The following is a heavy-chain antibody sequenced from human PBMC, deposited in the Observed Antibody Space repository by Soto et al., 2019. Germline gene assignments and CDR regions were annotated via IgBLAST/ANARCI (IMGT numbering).Heavy chain of an antibody. V-gene: IGHV1-8*01. Sequence: QVQLVQSGAEVQRPGASVKVSCRASGYAFGDYDISWVRQAPGQGLEWMGWMNPNSAKTGYAQKFQGRVSMTRDMSISTAYMELSRLRPEDTAIYYCARMATYGTLNWFDPWGQGALVTVSS. CDR2: MNPNSAKT. CDR1: GYAFGDYD. D-gene: IGHD1-1*01. J-gene: IGHJ5*02. CDR3: ARMATYGTLNWFDP.